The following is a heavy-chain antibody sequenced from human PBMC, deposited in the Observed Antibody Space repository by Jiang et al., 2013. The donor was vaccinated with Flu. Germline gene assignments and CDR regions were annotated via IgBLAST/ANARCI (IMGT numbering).Heavy chain of an antibody. CDR2: IDWDDDK. J-gene: IGHJ6*04. D-gene: IGHD3-10*01. Sequence: KPTQTLTLTCTFSGFSLSTSGMCVSWIRQPPGKALEWLARIDWDDDKYYSTSLKTRLTISKDTSKSQVVLTMTNMDPVDTATYYCARIELVTMVRGVMGRNYGMDVWGKGTTVTVSS. CDR1: GFSLSTSGMC. V-gene: IGHV2-70*11. CDR3: ARIELVTMVRGVMGRNYGMDV.